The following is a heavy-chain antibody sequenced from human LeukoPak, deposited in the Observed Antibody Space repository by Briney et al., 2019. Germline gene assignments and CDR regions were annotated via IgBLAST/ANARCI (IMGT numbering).Heavy chain of an antibody. D-gene: IGHD3-22*01. CDR2: ISYDGSNK. V-gene: IGHV3-30-3*01. CDR3: ARGYDSSGPLDY. Sequence: GGSLRLSCAASGFTFSSYAMHWVRQAPGKGLEWVAVISYDGSNKYYADSVKGRFTISRDNSKNTLYLQMNILRAEDTAVYYCARGYDSSGPLDYWGQGTLVTVSS. J-gene: IGHJ4*02. CDR1: GFTFSSYA.